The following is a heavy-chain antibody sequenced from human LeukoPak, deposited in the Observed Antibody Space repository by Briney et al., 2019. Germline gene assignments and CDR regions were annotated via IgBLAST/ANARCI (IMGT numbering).Heavy chain of an antibody. J-gene: IGHJ4*02. Sequence: PSETLSLTCTVSGGSISSSSYYWGWIRQPPGKGLEWIGSIYYSGSTYYNPSLKRRVTISVDTSKNQFSLKLSSVTAADTAVYYCASTYYDYVWGSYLPVSNYYFDYWGQGTLVTVSS. D-gene: IGHD3-16*01. CDR2: IYYSGST. V-gene: IGHV4-39*01. CDR3: ASTYYDYVWGSYLPVSNYYFDY. CDR1: GGSISSSSYY.